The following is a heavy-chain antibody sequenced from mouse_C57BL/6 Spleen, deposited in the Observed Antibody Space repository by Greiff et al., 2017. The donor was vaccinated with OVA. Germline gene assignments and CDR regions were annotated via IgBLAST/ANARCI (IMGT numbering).Heavy chain of an antibody. J-gene: IGHJ2*01. CDR1: GYTFTSYT. CDR2: INPSSGYT. D-gene: IGHD1-1*01. CDR3: ANGSSLYYFDY. Sequence: QVHVKQSGAELARPGASVKMSCKASGYTFTSYTMHWVKQRPGQGLEWIGYINPSSGYTKYNQKFKDKATLTADKSSSTAYMQLSSLTSEDSAVYYCANGSSLYYFDYWGQGTTLTVSS. V-gene: IGHV1-4*01.